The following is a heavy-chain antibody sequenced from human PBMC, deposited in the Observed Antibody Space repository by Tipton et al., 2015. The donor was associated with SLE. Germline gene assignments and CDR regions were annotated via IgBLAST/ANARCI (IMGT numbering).Heavy chain of an antibody. CDR2: IYSGGIST. J-gene: IGHJ4*02. CDR1: GFTFSSSA. D-gene: IGHD3-3*01. V-gene: IGHV3-23*03. CDR3: AKVAHGAIFLRQGYFDY. Sequence: SLRLSCAASGFTFSSSAMSWVRQAPGKGLEWVSVIYSGGISTYYADSVKGRFTISRDDSKNTLYLQMNSLRAEDTAIFYCAKVAHGAIFLRQGYFDYWGQGTLVTVSS.